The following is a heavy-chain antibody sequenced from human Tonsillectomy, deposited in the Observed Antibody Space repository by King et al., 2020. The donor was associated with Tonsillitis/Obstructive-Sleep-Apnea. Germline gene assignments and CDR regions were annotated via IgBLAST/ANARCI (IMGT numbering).Heavy chain of an antibody. CDR2: INHSGST. V-gene: IGHV4-34*01. J-gene: IGHJ6*02. CDR1: AGSFSGYY. D-gene: IGHD2-21*01. Sequence: VQLQQWGAGLLKPSETLSLTCAVYAGSFSGYYWSWLRQPPGKGLEWIGEINHSGSTNYNPSLKSRVTISVDTSKNQFSLKLSSVTAADKSVYYCARGLGGDRDYNYYGMDVWGQGTTVTVSS. CDR3: ARGLGGDRDYNYYGMDV.